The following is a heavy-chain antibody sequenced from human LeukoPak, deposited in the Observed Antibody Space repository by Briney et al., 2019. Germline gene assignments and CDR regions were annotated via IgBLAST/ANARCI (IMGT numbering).Heavy chain of an antibody. V-gene: IGHV3-53*01. CDR2: MYDGGAT. Sequence: GGSLRLSCAVSGFTVSGDYMSWVRQAPGKGLEWVSVMYDGGATYYADSVKGRFTISRDNAKNSLYLQMNSLRAEDTAVYYCARGKESMIVVADGLEYFQHWGQGTLVTVSS. CDR3: ARGKESMIVVADGLEYFQH. CDR1: GFTVSGDY. D-gene: IGHD3-22*01. J-gene: IGHJ1*01.